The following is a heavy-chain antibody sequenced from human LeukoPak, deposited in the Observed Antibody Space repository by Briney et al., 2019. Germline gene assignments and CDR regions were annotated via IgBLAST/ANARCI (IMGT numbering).Heavy chain of an antibody. V-gene: IGHV4-39*01. CDR1: GGSVSSSSYY. Sequence: SETLSLTCTVSGGSVSSSSYYWGWIRQPPGKGLEWIGSIYYSGSTYYNPSLKSRVTISVDTSKNQFSLKLSSVTAADTAVYYCAITMIVGRYYFDYLGQGTLVTVSS. CDR2: IYYSGST. CDR3: AITMIVGRYYFDY. J-gene: IGHJ4*02. D-gene: IGHD3-22*01.